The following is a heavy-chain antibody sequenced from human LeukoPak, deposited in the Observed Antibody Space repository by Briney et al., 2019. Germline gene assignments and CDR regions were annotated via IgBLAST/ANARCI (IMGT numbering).Heavy chain of an antibody. CDR1: GGSISSYY. Sequence: SETQSLTCTVSGGSISSYYWSWIRQPPGKGLEWIGYIYTSGSTNYNPSLKSRVTISVDTSKNQFSLKLSSVAAADTAVYYCARLRDGYNLYFDYWGQGTLVTVSS. CDR2: IYTSGST. J-gene: IGHJ4*02. V-gene: IGHV4-4*09. D-gene: IGHD5-24*01. CDR3: ARLRDGYNLYFDY.